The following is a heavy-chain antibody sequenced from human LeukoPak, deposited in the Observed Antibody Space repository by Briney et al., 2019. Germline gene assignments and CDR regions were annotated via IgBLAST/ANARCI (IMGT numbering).Heavy chain of an antibody. D-gene: IGHD6-19*01. V-gene: IGHV1-18*01. CDR2: ISAYNGNT. CDR3: ARDRHNSSGCLFDY. Sequence: RASVKVSCKASGYTFTSYAMNWVRQAPGQGLEWMGWISAYNGNTNYAQKLQGRVTMTTDTSTSTAYMELRSLRSDDTAVYYCARDRHNSSGCLFDYWGQGTLVTVSS. CDR1: GYTFTSYA. J-gene: IGHJ4*02.